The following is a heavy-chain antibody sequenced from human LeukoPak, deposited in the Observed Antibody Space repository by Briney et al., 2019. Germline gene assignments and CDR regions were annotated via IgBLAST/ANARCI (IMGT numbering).Heavy chain of an antibody. D-gene: IGHD3-10*01. CDR1: GFTFSSYA. CDR3: AKDPRGSGSSGWLDP. CDR2: ISGSGGST. J-gene: IGHJ5*02. V-gene: IGHV3-23*01. Sequence: GGSLRLSCAASGFTFSSYAMSWVRQAPGKGLEWVSAISGSGGSTYYADSVKGRFTISRDNSKNTLYLQMNSLRAEDTAVYYCAKDPRGSGSSGWLDPWGQGTLVTVSS.